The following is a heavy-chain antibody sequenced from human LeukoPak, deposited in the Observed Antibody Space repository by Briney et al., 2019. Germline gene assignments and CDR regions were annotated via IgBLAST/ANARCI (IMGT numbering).Heavy chain of an antibody. CDR3: ARGSHTAMPF. V-gene: IGHV4-39*07. CDR2: IYYSGST. D-gene: IGHD5-18*01. J-gene: IGHJ4*02. Sequence: SETLSLTCTVSGGSISSSSYYWGWIRQPPGKGLEWIGSIYYSGSTYYNPSLKSRVTISVDTSKNQFSLKLSSVTAADTAVYYCARGSHTAMPFWGQGTLVTVSS. CDR1: GGSISSSSYY.